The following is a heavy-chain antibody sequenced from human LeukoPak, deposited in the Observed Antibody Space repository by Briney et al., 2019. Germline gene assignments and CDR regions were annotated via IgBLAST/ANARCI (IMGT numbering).Heavy chain of an antibody. V-gene: IGHV3-74*01. J-gene: IGHJ4*02. CDR2: INTNGGRT. D-gene: IGHD3-22*01. CDR1: GFTLSDYW. Sequence: GESLTLSCAASGFTLSDYWVHWVRQAPGEGLVWVSRINTNGGRTDYADSVKGRFTISRDNAKNTVSLQMNSLRAEDTAVYYCAKYYYDSSGYVFDYWGQGTLVTVSS. CDR3: AKYYYDSSGYVFDY.